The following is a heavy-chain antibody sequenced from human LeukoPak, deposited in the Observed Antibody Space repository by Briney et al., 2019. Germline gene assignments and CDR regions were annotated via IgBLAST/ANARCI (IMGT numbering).Heavy chain of an antibody. CDR1: GGTFSSYA. Sequence: GASVKVSCKASGGTFSSYAISWVRQASGQGLEWMGGIIPIFDTAVYAQKFQGRVTVTADESTSTAYMDLSSLTSEDTAVYYCARDNIRGGKGIAAAGGYYWGQGTLVTVSS. CDR3: ARDNIRGGKGIAAAGGYY. D-gene: IGHD6-13*01. V-gene: IGHV1-69*13. CDR2: IIPIFDTA. J-gene: IGHJ4*02.